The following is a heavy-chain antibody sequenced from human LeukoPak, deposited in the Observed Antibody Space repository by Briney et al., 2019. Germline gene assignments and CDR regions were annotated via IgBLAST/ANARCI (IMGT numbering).Heavy chain of an antibody. D-gene: IGHD2-2*01. Sequence: GSSVKVSCTASGGTFSSYAISWVRQAPGQGLEWMGGIIPIFGTANYAQKFQGRVTITADESTSTAYMELSSLRSEDTAVYYCARGGVVVPAAMFDYWGQGTLVTVSS. CDR3: ARGGVVVPAAMFDY. CDR2: IIPIFGTA. CDR1: GGTFSSYA. J-gene: IGHJ4*02. V-gene: IGHV1-69*01.